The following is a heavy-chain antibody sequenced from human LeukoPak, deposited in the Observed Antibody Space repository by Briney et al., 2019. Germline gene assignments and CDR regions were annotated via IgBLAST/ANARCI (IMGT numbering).Heavy chain of an antibody. D-gene: IGHD3-9*01. CDR1: GFSLSTSGVG. CDR2: IYWNDDK. CDR3: VRYFDWLSSLDY. Sequence: ESGPTLVNPTQTLTLTCTFSGFSLSTSGVGVGWIRQPPGKALEWLALIYWNDDKRYSPSLKSRLTITKDTSKNQVVLTMTNMDPVDTATYYCVRYFDWLSSLDYWGQGTLVTVSS. J-gene: IGHJ4*02. V-gene: IGHV2-5*01.